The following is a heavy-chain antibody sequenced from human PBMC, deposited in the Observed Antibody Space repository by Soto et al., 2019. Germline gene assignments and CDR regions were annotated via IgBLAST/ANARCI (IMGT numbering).Heavy chain of an antibody. Sequence: SETLSLTCTVSGGSISSSSYYWGWIRQPPGKGLEWIGSIYYSGSTYYNPSLKSRVTISVDTSKNQFSLKLSSVTAADTAVYYCARQGRYAAARALDYWGQGTLVTVSS. CDR1: GGSISSSSYY. CDR2: IYYSGST. CDR3: ARQGRYAAARALDY. V-gene: IGHV4-39*01. D-gene: IGHD2-2*01. J-gene: IGHJ4*02.